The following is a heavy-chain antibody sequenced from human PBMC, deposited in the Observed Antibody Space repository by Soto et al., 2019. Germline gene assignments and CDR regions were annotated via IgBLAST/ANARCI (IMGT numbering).Heavy chain of an antibody. J-gene: IGHJ6*02. CDR2: IIPVFGII. CDR1: GGNPSNSA. V-gene: IGHV1-69*01. Sequence: QVHLLLQSGAEVKKPGSSVKVACKTSGGNPSNSAISWVRQAPDQGLEWMGWIIPVFGIISHAQNFQGRVTITADESTSTAYMELSSLRSEDTAVYFCAGGRIVVAGSSAYYSMDVWGQGTTVTVSS. CDR3: AGGRIVVAGSSAYYSMDV. D-gene: IGHD6-19*01.